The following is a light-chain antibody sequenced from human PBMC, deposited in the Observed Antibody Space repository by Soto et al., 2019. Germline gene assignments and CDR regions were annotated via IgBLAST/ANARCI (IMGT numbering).Light chain of an antibody. J-gene: IGLJ3*02. CDR2: DVT. CDR1: SSDIGAYNY. V-gene: IGLV2-14*03. Sequence: QSALTQPASVSGSPGQSITISCTGTSSDIGAYNYVSWYQHHPGKAPKLVIYDVTDRPSGVSDRFSGSKSGNTASLTISGLQAEDAADYYGTSQTTSSTLVFGGGTKLTVL. CDR3: TSQTTSSTLV.